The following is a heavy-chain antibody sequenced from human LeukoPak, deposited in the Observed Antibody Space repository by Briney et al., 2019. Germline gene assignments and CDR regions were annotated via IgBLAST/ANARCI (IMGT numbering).Heavy chain of an antibody. CDR3: ARDPGFSSFDY. CDR1: GFTFSDYW. V-gene: IGHV3-7*01. Sequence: GGSLRLSCAVSGFTFSDYWVTWVRQTPGKGLEFVANINRDGSVKNYVDSVKGRFTISRDNAKNSLYLQMTSLRVDDTAIYYCARDPGFSSFDYWGQGTLVTVSS. CDR2: INRDGSVK. J-gene: IGHJ4*02. D-gene: IGHD3-3*02.